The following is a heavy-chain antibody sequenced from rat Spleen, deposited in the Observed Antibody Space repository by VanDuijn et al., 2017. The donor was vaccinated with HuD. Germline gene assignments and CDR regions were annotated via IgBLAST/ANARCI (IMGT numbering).Heavy chain of an antibody. CDR2: IWGNGDT. J-gene: IGHJ3*01. Sequence: QVQLKESGPGLVQPSQTLSLSCTVSGFSISSYGVIWVRQPPGKGLEWMGVIWGNGDTNYGSALKSRLSISRDTSKSQVFLKVNNLQTEDTAMYFCASPFRWFAYWGQGTLVTVSS. V-gene: IGHV2S61*01. CDR1: GFSISSYG. CDR3: ASPFRWFAY.